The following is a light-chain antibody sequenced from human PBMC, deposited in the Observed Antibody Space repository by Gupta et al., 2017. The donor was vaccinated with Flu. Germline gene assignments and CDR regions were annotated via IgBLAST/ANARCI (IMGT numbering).Light chain of an antibody. CDR1: TSDVGNYNR. V-gene: IGLV2-18*02. CDR2: EVS. Sequence: QSALTQPPSVSGSPGRSVTISCNGITSDVGNYNRVSWYQQSPGTAPKLMIYEVSNRPSGVPDRFSGSKSGNTASLTISGLQAEDEGDYYCSSYTTGSVLFGGGTKLTVL. J-gene: IGLJ2*01. CDR3: SSYTTGSVL.